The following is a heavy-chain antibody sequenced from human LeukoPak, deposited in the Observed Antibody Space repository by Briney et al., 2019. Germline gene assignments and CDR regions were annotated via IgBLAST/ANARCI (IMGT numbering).Heavy chain of an antibody. Sequence: GASVKVSCKASGYTFTSYGISWVRQAPGQGLEWMGWISAYNGNTNYAQNLQGRVTMTTDTSTSAAYLELRSLRSDDTAVYYCARDTTISTAANFDYWGQGTLVTVSA. D-gene: IGHD2-2*01. CDR1: GYTFTSYG. CDR3: ARDTTISTAANFDY. CDR2: ISAYNGNT. J-gene: IGHJ4*02. V-gene: IGHV1-18*01.